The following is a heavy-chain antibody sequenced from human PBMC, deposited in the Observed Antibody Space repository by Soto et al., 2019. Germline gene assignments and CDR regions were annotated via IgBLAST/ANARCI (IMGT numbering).Heavy chain of an antibody. CDR2: IYYSGST. V-gene: IGHV4-31*03. D-gene: IGHD3-3*01. CDR1: GGSISSGGYY. CDR3: GTMGGGYYDFWSGYVNYYYYGMDV. J-gene: IGHJ6*02. Sequence: SATLSLTCTVSGGSISSGGYYWSWIRQHPGKGLEWIGYIYYSGSTYYNPSLKSRVTISVDTSKNQFSLKLSSVTAADPAFYYVGTMGGGYYDFWSGYVNYYYYGMDVWGQGTTVTVSS.